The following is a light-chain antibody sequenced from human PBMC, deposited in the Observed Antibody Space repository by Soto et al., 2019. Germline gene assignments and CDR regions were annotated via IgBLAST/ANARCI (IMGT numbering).Light chain of an antibody. J-gene: IGLJ1*01. Sequence: QSALTQAPSASGTPGQRVTISCSGSTSNIARHTVNWYQQLPGTAPQLLIYTNNQRPSGVPDRFSGSKSGTSASLAISGLQSEDEADYYCAAWDDSLNGYVFGTGTKLTVL. V-gene: IGLV1-44*01. CDR2: TNN. CDR1: TSNIARHT. CDR3: AAWDDSLNGYV.